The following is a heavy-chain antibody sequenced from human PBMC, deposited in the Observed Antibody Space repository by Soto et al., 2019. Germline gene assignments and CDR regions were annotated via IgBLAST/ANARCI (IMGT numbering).Heavy chain of an antibody. CDR2: IYFSGNT. Sequence: QVQLQESGPGLVKPSQTLSLTCTVSGGSLSSADYYWSWIRQSPGKGLEWIGYIYFSGNTYYNPSLTSRVAMALYMSKNQFSLTLRSVTAADTAVFYCAMSRRGFFESWRQGTLGAVSS. J-gene: IGHJ5*01. CDR1: GGSLSSADYY. CDR3: AMSRRGFFES. D-gene: IGHD3-22*01. V-gene: IGHV4-30-4*01.